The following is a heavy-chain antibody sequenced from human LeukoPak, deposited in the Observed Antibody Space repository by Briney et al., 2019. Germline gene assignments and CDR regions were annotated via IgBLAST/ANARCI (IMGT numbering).Heavy chain of an antibody. CDR2: IFGSGGSP. CDR3: GNTTAGYSSGQKPAWPVDY. J-gene: IGHJ4*02. V-gene: IGHV3-23*01. Sequence: GGSLRLSCEASGFTFGSFAMYWVRQAPGKGREWIAGIFGSGGSPHYADSVKGRFTISRDNSKNTVYLQINSLRAEDTAVYYCGNTTAGYSSGQKPAWPVDYWGQGTLVTVSS. CDR1: GFTFGSFA. D-gene: IGHD5-18*01.